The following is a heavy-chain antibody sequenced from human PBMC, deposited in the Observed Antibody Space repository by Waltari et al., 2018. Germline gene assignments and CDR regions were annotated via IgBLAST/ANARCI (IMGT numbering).Heavy chain of an antibody. V-gene: IGHV4-34*01. Sequence: QVQLQQWGAGLLKPSETLSLTCAVYGGSFSGYYWSWIRQPPGKGLEWIGEINHSGSTNYNPYLKSGVTISVDTSKNQFSLKLSSVTAADTAVYYCARVSVVVPAARYYYYGMDVWGQGTTVTVSS. D-gene: IGHD2-2*01. CDR1: GGSFSGYY. J-gene: IGHJ6*02. CDR2: INHSGST. CDR3: ARVSVVVPAARYYYYGMDV.